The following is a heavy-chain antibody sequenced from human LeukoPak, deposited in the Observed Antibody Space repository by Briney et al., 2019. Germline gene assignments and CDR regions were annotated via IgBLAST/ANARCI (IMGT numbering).Heavy chain of an antibody. J-gene: IGHJ3*02. Sequence: ASVKVSYKASGYTFINYGVSWVRQAPGQGLEWMGWISGYNGNTNYAQDIQGRVTMTTDTSTSTGYLELRSLRSDDTAVYFCARGPYCGGDCSSSDSFDIWGQGTMVTVSS. CDR2: ISGYNGNT. D-gene: IGHD2-21*02. CDR1: GYTFINYG. CDR3: ARGPYCGGDCSSSDSFDI. V-gene: IGHV1-18*01.